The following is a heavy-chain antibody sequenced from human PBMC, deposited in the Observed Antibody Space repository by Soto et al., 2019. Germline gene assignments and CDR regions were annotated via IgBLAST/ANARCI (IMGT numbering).Heavy chain of an antibody. D-gene: IGHD6-19*01. CDR2: INHSGST. Sequence: SETLSLTCAVYGGSFSGYFWSWIRQPPGKGLEWIGEINHSGSTNYNPSLKSRVTISVDTSKNQFSLKLSSVTAADTAVYYCARLKRGWFYNWFDPWGQGTLVTVSS. CDR3: ARLKRGWFYNWFDP. V-gene: IGHV4-34*01. CDR1: GGSFSGYF. J-gene: IGHJ5*02.